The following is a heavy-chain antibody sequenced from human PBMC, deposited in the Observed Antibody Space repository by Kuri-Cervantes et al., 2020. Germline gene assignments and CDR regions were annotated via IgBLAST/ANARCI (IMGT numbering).Heavy chain of an antibody. J-gene: IGHJ3*02. CDR1: GFTVSSKY. V-gene: IGHV3-53*01. Sequence: GESLKISCSASGFTVSSKYMDWVRQAPGKGLEWVSVNYSGGSTYYADSVKGRFTISRDNSKNTLYLQMNSLRAEDTAVYYCARELGNAFHIWGQGTMVTVSS. CDR2: NYSGGST. D-gene: IGHD1-14*01. CDR3: ARELGNAFHI.